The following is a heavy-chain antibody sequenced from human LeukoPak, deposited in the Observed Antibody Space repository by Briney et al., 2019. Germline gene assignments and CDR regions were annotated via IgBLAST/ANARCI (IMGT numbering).Heavy chain of an antibody. CDR1: GFTFDDYA. Sequence: GGSLRLSCAASGFTFDDYAMHWVRQAPGKGLEWVSGISWNSGSIGYADSVKGRFTISRDNAKNSLYLQMNGLRAEDTALYYCAKDGSSGYSTLDYWGQGTLVTVSS. CDR3: AKDGSSGYSTLDY. V-gene: IGHV3-9*01. J-gene: IGHJ4*02. D-gene: IGHD3-22*01. CDR2: ISWNSGSI.